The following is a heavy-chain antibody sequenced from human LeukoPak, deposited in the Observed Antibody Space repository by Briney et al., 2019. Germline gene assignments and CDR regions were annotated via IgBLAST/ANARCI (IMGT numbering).Heavy chain of an antibody. V-gene: IGHV3-23*01. Sequence: PGGSLRLSCAASGFTFSSYAMSWVRQAPGKGLEWVSAISGDGDSTYYADSVKGRFTTSRDNSKNMVHLQMNSLRAEDTAVYYCTKSYYSGSYYNLDYWGQGALVTVSS. CDR3: TKSYYSGSYYNLDY. CDR2: ISGDGDST. J-gene: IGHJ4*02. D-gene: IGHD1-26*01. CDR1: GFTFSSYA.